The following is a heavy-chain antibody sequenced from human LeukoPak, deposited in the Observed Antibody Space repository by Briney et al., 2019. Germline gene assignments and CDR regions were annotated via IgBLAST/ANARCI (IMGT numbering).Heavy chain of an antibody. Sequence: SETLSLTCTVSGGSISSYYWNWIRQPAGRGLEWIGRIYTSGSTNYNPSLKSRVTMSVDTSKNQFSLKLSSVTAADTAVYYCARLYNIGSPDIWGQGTMVTVSS. CDR3: ARLYNIGSPDI. D-gene: IGHD1-1*01. J-gene: IGHJ3*02. V-gene: IGHV4-4*07. CDR1: GGSISSYY. CDR2: IYTSGST.